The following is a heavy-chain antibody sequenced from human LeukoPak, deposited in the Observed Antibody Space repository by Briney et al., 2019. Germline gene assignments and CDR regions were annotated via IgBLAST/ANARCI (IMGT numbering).Heavy chain of an antibody. CDR3: TRQHYYDSSSFDY. CDR1: GFTFSVSA. J-gene: IGHJ4*02. D-gene: IGHD3-22*01. Sequence: SGGSLKLSCAASGFTFSVSAMHWVRQASGKGLEWVGRIRSKANSYATAYAASVKGRFTISRDDSKNTAYLQMNSLKTEDTAVYYCTRQHYYDSSSFDYWGQGTLVTVSS. V-gene: IGHV3-73*01. CDR2: IRSKANSYAT.